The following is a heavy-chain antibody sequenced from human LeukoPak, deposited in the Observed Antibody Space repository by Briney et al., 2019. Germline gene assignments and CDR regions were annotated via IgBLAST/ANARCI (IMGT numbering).Heavy chain of an antibody. D-gene: IGHD6-6*01. V-gene: IGHV1-69*04. J-gene: IGHJ4*02. CDR3: AVLYSSSSRGYYFDY. CDR2: IIPILGIA. CDR1: GGTFSSYA. Sequence: SVKVSCKASGGTFSSYAISWVRQAPGQGLEWVGRIIPILGIANYAQKFQGRVTITADKSTSTAYMELSSLRSEDTAVYYCAVLYSSSSRGYYFDYWGQGTLVTVSS.